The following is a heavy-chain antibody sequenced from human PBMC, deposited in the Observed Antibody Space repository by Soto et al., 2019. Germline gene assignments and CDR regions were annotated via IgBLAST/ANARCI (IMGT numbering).Heavy chain of an antibody. V-gene: IGHV1-69*01. CDR1: GTFKSYA. CDR3: ARLRRETYLKEAFDI. CDR2: ITPIFGTT. Sequence: QVQLVQSGAEVKKPGSSVTVSCKASGTFKSYAITWVRQATGQGLEWMGVITPIFGTTNSAQKFQGRVTITADESTSTAYMELSSLRSGDTAVYYCARLRRETYLKEAFDIWGPGTMVTVSS. J-gene: IGHJ3*02.